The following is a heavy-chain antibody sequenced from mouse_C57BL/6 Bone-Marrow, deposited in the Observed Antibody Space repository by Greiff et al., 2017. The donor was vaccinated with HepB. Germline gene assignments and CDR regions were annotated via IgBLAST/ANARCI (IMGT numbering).Heavy chain of an antibody. J-gene: IGHJ2*01. D-gene: IGHD1-1*01. CDR2: IYPRSGDT. CDR3: ARSDYYGSGHDY. CDR1: GYTFTSYG. Sequence: QVQLQQSGAELARPGASVKLSCKASGYTFTSYGISWVKQSTGQGLEWIGEIYPRSGDTYYNEKFKGKATLTADKASSTAYMWLRSLTSEDSAVYFCARSDYYGSGHDYWGQGTTLTVSS. V-gene: IGHV1-81*01.